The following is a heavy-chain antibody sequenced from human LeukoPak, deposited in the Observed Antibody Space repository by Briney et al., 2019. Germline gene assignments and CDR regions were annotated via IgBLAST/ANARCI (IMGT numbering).Heavy chain of an antibody. CDR3: ARERRSSSWFFDY. CDR2: ISAYNGDT. J-gene: IGHJ4*02. V-gene: IGHV1-18*01. Sequence: ASVKVSCTASGFPFTRYGITWVRQAPGQGLEWMGWISAYNGDTTYAQKLQGRVTMTRDPSTSTVYMELRSLSSDDTAVYYCARERRSSSWFFDYWGQGTLVTVSS. D-gene: IGHD6-13*01. CDR1: GFPFTRYG.